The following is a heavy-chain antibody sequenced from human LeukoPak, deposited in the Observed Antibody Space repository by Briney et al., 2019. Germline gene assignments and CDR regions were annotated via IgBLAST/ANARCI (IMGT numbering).Heavy chain of an antibody. J-gene: IGHJ6*02. CDR3: ASTSRAYYYYGMDV. D-gene: IGHD2-2*01. Sequence: ASVKVSRKASGGTFSSYAISWVRQAPGQGLEWMGRIIPILGIANYAQKFQGRVTITADKSTSTAYMELSSLRSEDTAVYYCASTSRAYYYYGMDVWGQGTTVTVSS. CDR2: IIPILGIA. CDR1: GGTFSSYA. V-gene: IGHV1-69*04.